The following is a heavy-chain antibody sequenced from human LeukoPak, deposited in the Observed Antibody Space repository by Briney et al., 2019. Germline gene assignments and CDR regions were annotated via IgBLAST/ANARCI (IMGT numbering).Heavy chain of an antibody. Sequence: GASVKVSCKASGYTFTGYYMHWVRQAPGQGLEWMGWINLNSGGTNYAQKFQGRVPMTRDTSISTAYMELSRLRSDDTAVYYCARSLEQQLVEWFDPWGQGTLVTVSS. CDR3: ARSLEQQLVEWFDP. J-gene: IGHJ5*02. D-gene: IGHD6-13*01. V-gene: IGHV1-2*02. CDR1: GYTFTGYY. CDR2: INLNSGGT.